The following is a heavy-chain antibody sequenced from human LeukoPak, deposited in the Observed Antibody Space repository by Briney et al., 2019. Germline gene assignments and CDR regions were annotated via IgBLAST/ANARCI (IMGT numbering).Heavy chain of an antibody. CDR2: ISSSGSTI. CDR3: AELGITMIGGV. Sequence: GGSLRLSCVPSGFTFSSYEMNWVRQAPGKGLEWVSYISSSGSTIYYADSVKGRFTISRDNAKNSLYLQMNSLRAEDTAVYYCAELGITMIGGVWGKGTTVTISS. J-gene: IGHJ6*04. D-gene: IGHD3-10*02. CDR1: GFTFSSYE. V-gene: IGHV3-48*03.